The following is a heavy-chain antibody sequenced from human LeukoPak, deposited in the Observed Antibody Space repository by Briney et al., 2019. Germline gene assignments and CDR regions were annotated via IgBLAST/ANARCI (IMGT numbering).Heavy chain of an antibody. CDR1: GYTFTSYG. D-gene: IGHD3-16*02. J-gene: IGHJ4*02. CDR3: ARHGYDYVWGSYRSPHFDY. V-gene: IGHV1-18*01. Sequence: GASVKVSCKASGYTFTSYGISWVRQAPGQGLEWMGWISAYNGNTNYAQKLQGRVTMTTDTSTSTAYMELRSLRSDDTAVCYCARHGYDYVWGSYRSPHFDYWGQGTLVTVSS. CDR2: ISAYNGNT.